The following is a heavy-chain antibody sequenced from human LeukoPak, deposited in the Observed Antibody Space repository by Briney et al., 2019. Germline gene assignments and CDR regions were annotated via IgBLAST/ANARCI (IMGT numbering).Heavy chain of an antibody. CDR3: TTDPPSWFGELSY. V-gene: IGHV3-15*01. CDR1: EFTFGDFA. CDR2: IKSKTDGGTT. D-gene: IGHD3-10*01. J-gene: IGHJ4*02. Sequence: GGSLRLSCTASEFTFGDFAISWVRQAPGKGLEWVGRIKSKTDGGTTDYAAPVKGRFTISRDDSKNTLYLQMNSLKTEDTAVYYCTTDPPSWFGELSYWGQGTLVTVSS.